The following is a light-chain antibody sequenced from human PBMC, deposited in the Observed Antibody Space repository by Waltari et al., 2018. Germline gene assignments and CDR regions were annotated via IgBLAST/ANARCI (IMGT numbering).Light chain of an antibody. CDR3: AAWDYRLNIWV. J-gene: IGLJ3*02. CDR1: TSNIGSDT. CDR2: SYT. Sequence: QSVLTQPPSASGTPGQRVTISCSGTTSNIGSDTVNWFRHLPGTAPKLLMYSYTQRPSVVPDRFSGSKSGTSASLAISGLQSDDEADYYCAAWDYRLNIWVFGGGTKLTVL. V-gene: IGLV1-44*01.